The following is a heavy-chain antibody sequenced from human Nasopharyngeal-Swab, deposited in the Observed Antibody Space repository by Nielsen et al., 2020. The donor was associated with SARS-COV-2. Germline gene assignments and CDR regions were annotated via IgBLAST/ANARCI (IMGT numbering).Heavy chain of an antibody. V-gene: IGHV3-7*01. D-gene: IGHD3-22*01. CDR2: INQGGIEK. J-gene: IGHJ4*02. CDR1: GFRFSGYW. Sequence: GESLKISCAASGFRFSGYWMSWFRQAPGKGPEWVANINQGGIEKKYVDSVKGRFTISRDDATNSVHLQMNSLRADDTAVYYCARDPDYYDSSGFDYWGQGTLVTVSS. CDR3: ARDPDYYDSSGFDY.